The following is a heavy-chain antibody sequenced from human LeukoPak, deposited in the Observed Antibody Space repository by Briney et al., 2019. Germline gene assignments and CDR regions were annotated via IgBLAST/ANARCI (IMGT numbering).Heavy chain of an antibody. V-gene: IGHV1-46*01. Sequence: ASVKVSCKASGYTFTGYYMHWVRQAPGQGLEWMGIISPSGESTSYAQRFQGRVTMTRDTSTSTVYMELSSLRSEDTAVYYCARVVPTTVTTGGGDYWGQGTLVTVSS. CDR2: ISPSGEST. J-gene: IGHJ4*02. CDR1: GYTFTGYY. D-gene: IGHD4-17*01. CDR3: ARVVPTTVTTGGGDY.